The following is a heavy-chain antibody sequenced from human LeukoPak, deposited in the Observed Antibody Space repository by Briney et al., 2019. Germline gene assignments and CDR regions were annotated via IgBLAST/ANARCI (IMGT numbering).Heavy chain of an antibody. Sequence: GESLKISCKGSGYSFTSYWIGWVRQMPGKGLEWMGVIYPGDSDTRYSPSFQGQVTISADKSISTAYLRWSSLKASDTAMYYCARQPRSRAYGAFDIWGQGTMVTVSS. CDR2: IYPGDSDT. CDR3: ARQPRSRAYGAFDI. V-gene: IGHV5-51*01. J-gene: IGHJ3*02. CDR1: GYSFTSYW. D-gene: IGHD3-16*01.